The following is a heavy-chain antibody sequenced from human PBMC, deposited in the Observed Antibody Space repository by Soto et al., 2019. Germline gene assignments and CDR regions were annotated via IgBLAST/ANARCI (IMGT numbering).Heavy chain of an antibody. CDR3: ARHTPATTRYFDY. D-gene: IGHD4-17*01. CDR1: GGSINNNVNY. J-gene: IGHJ4*02. V-gene: IGHV4-39*01. Sequence: SETLSLTCTVSGGSINNNVNYWSWVRQPPGKGLEWIGSIKFNGITYSDPSLRSRLTISVDTTKNQFSLKLTSVTAADTAMYYCARHTPATTRYFDYWGQGALVTVSA. CDR2: IKFNGIT.